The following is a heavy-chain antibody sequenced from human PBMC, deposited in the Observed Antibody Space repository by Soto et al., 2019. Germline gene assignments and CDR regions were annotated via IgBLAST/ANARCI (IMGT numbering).Heavy chain of an antibody. CDR1: GYSFTHFG. CDR3: VRDRERSGSLSGY. Sequence: ASVKVSCKASGYSFTHFGISWVRQAPGQGLEWMGGINTYNGRANYAQRLQGRVTMTTDTSASTVYMELRSLTSDDTAVYYCVRDRERSGSLSGYWGQGALVTVSS. D-gene: IGHD1-26*01. V-gene: IGHV1-18*01. J-gene: IGHJ4*02. CDR2: INTYNGRA.